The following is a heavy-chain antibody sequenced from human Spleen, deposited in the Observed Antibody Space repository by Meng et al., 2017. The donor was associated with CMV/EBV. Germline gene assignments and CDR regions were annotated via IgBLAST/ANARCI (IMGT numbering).Heavy chain of an antibody. CDR2: ISADTINI. CDR3: ARAGHYYDSSGYHY. D-gene: IGHD3-22*01. V-gene: IGHV1-18*01. CDR1: GYTFTTYG. Sequence: ASVKVSCKASGYTFTTYGVTWVRQAPGQGLEWMGWISADTININYAQKFQGRVTLTTDTSTTTAYMELRSLTSDDTAVYYFARAGHYYDSSGYHYWDQGTLVTVSS. J-gene: IGHJ4*02.